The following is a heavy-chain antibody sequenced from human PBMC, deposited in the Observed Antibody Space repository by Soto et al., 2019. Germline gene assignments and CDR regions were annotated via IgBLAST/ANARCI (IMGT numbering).Heavy chain of an antibody. CDR3: AKDALAGWELPSRAFDI. D-gene: IGHD1-26*01. CDR1: GFTFDDYA. Sequence: EVQLVESGGGLVQPGRSLRLSCAASGFTFDDYAMHWVRQAPGKGLEWVSGISWNSGSIGYADSVKGRFTISRDNAKNSLYLQMNSLRAEDTALYYCAKDALAGWELPSRAFDIWGQGTMVTVSS. V-gene: IGHV3-9*01. CDR2: ISWNSGSI. J-gene: IGHJ3*02.